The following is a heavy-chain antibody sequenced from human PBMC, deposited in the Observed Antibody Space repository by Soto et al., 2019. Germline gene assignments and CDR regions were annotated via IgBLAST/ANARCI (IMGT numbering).Heavy chain of an antibody. J-gene: IGHJ3*02. CDR1: GGSIRSFY. CDR3: ARRDFTYYDYIWGSYRYRSDAFDI. CDR2: IYYSGST. V-gene: IGHV4-59*08. Sequence: SGTLSLTCTVTGGSIRSFYWRWIRQAPRKGLEWIGAIYYSGSTNYKPSLKSRVTISVDTSKNQFSLKLSSVTAADTAVYYCARRDFTYYDYIWGSYRYRSDAFDIWGQGTMVTVSS. D-gene: IGHD3-16*02.